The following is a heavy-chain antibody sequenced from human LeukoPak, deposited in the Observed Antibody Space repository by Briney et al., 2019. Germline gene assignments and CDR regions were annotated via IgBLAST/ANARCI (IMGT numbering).Heavy chain of an antibody. CDR2: INPNSGGT. V-gene: IGHV1-2*02. J-gene: IGHJ3*02. CDR3: ARGMSWGSLHDAFDI. D-gene: IGHD7-27*01. Sequence: GASVKVSCKASGYTFIGYYMHWVRQAPGQGLEWMGWINPNSGGTNYAQKFQGRVTMTRDTSISTAYMELSRLTSDDTAVYFCARGMSWGSLHDAFDIWGQGTMVTVSS. CDR1: GYTFIGYY.